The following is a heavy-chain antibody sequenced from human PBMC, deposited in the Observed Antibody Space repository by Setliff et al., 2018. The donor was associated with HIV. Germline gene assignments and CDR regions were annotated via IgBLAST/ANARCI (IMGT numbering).Heavy chain of an antibody. Sequence: GGSLRLSCAASGFIFSSYEMNWVRQAPGKGLEWVSYISSSGSPIHYADSVKGRFTISRDNSKNTLYLQMNSLRAEDTAVYYCAKQTVSSSWSNWFDPWGQGTLVTVSS. V-gene: IGHV3-48*03. CDR1: GFIFSSYE. CDR3: AKQTVSSSWSNWFDP. J-gene: IGHJ5*02. D-gene: IGHD6-13*01. CDR2: ISSSGSPI.